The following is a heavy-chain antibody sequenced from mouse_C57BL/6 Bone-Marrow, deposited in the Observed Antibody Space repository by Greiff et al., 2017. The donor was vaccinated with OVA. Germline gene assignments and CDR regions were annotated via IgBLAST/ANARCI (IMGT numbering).Heavy chain of an antibody. D-gene: IGHD2-4*01. CDR2: FYPGSGSI. J-gene: IGHJ3*01. CDR1: GYTFTEYT. Sequence: QVHVKQSGAELVKPGASVKLSCKASGYTFTEYTIHWVKQRSGQGLEWIGWFYPGSGSIKYNEKFKDKATLTADKSSSTVYMELSRLTSEDSAVYFCARHEGEIWDYDEGFAYWGQGTLVTVSA. CDR3: ARHEGEIWDYDEGFAY. V-gene: IGHV1-62-2*01.